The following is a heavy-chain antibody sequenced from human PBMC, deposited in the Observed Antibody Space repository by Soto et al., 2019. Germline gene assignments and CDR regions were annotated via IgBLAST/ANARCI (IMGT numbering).Heavy chain of an antibody. CDR2: INAGNGNT. Sequence: QVQLVQSGAEVKKPGASVKVSCKTSGYTFTSYAMHWVRQAPGQRLEWMGWINAGNGNTKYSQKFQGRVTITIDTSASTAYVELSSLRSEDTAIYYCARDLGGWPDYWGQGTLVTVSS. J-gene: IGHJ4*02. CDR1: GYTFTSYA. CDR3: ARDLGGWPDY. V-gene: IGHV1-3*01. D-gene: IGHD6-19*01.